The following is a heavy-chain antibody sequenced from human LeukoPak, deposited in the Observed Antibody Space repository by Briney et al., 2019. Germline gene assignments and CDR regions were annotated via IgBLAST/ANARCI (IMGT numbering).Heavy chain of an antibody. CDR1: GFTFSSYS. CDR3: ARDNYYDSSGYYCYYYYYMDV. D-gene: IGHD3-22*01. V-gene: IGHV3-48*01. Sequence: GGSLRLSCAASGFTFSSYSMNWVRQAPGKGLEWVSYISSSSSTIYYADSVKGRFTISRDNAKNSLYLQMNSLRAEDTAVYYCARDNYYDSSGYYCYYYYYMDVWGKGTTVTVSS. CDR2: ISSSSSTI. J-gene: IGHJ6*03.